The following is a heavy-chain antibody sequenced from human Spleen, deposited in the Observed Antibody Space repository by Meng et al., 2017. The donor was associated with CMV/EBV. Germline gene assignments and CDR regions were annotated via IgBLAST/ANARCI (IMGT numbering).Heavy chain of an antibody. D-gene: IGHD2-21*02. CDR3: ARGYCGSDSCPPKA. CDR2: LYPGDSDP. CDR1: GYSFTSQW. J-gene: IGHJ5*02. V-gene: IGHV5-51*01. Sequence: GGSLRLSCKASGYSFTSQWIGWVRQLPGKGLEWMGVLYPGDSDPIYSPSLQGQVTISADTSISTAYLQWSSLRASDTGIYYCARGYCGSDSCPPKAWGQGTLVTVSS.